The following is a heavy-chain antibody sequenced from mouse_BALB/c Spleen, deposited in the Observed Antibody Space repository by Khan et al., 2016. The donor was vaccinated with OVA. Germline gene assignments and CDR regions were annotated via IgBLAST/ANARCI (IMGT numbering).Heavy chain of an antibody. Sequence: QVQLQQSGAELVKPGASVQLSCKTSGYTFTNYWIQWVKQRPGQGHGWIGQIFTGTGTTYSNENFKAKATLTVDTSSSTAYMQLSSLTSEDSAVYFCARGYFGNYAFAYWGQGTLVSVSA. J-gene: IGHJ3*01. CDR3: ARGYFGNYAFAY. CDR2: IFTGTGTT. V-gene: IGHV1S132*01. D-gene: IGHD2-1*01. CDR1: GYTFTNYW.